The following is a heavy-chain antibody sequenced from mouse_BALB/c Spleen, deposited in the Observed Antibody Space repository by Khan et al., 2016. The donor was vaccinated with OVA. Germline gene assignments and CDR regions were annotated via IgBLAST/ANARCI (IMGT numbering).Heavy chain of an antibody. V-gene: IGHV5-6*01. CDR1: GFTFSPYS. CDR3: ATHLTGSFAY. J-gene: IGHJ3*01. Sequence: EVKLVESGGDLVKSGGSLKLSCAASGFTFSPYSMSWVRQTPDKRLEWVATISSDGDYTYYPDSVKGRFNISRDKSTNTLYLQMSTLKSDDTAMYYCATHLTGSFAYWGQGTLVTVSA. D-gene: IGHD4-1*01. CDR2: ISSDGDYT.